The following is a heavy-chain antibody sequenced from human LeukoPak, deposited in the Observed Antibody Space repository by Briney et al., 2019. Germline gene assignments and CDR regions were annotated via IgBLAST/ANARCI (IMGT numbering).Heavy chain of an antibody. CDR2: ISAYNGNT. CDR1: GYTFTSYG. CDR3: AREKDLGFGELLEDY. J-gene: IGHJ4*02. D-gene: IGHD3-10*01. V-gene: IGHV1-18*01. Sequence: ASVTVSCKASGYTFTSYGISWVRQAPGQGLEWMGWISAYNGNTNYAQKLQGRVTMTTDTSTSTAYMELRSLRSDDTAVYYCAREKDLGFGELLEDYWGQGTLVTVSS.